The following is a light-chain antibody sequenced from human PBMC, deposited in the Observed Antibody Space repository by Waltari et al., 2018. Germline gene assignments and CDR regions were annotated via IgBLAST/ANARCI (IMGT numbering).Light chain of an antibody. CDR1: QSVSSN. J-gene: IGKJ2*01. V-gene: IGKV3-15*01. CDR2: GAS. Sequence: EIVMTQSPATLSMSPGERATLSCRASQSVSSNLAWYQQKPGQAPRLLIYGASTRATGIPARFSGSGSGTEFTLTISSLQSEDFAVYYCQQYNNWPPYDTFGQGTKLEIK. CDR3: QQYNNWPPYDT.